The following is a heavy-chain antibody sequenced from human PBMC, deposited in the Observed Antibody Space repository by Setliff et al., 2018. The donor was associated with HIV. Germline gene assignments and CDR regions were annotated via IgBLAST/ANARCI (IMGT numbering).Heavy chain of an antibody. CDR1: GGPFSSYA. J-gene: IGHJ6*02. CDR2: IIPIFGTA. V-gene: IGHV1-69*05. Sequence: ASVKVSCKASGGPFSSYAISWVRQAPGQGLEWMGGIIPIFGTANYAQKFQGRVTITTDESTSTAYMELSSLRSEDTAVYYCAREGDCSGGSCYYYYGMDVWGQGTTVTVSS. D-gene: IGHD2-15*01. CDR3: AREGDCSGGSCYYYYGMDV.